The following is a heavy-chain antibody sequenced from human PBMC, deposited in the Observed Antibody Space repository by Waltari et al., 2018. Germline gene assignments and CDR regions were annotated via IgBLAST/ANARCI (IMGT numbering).Heavy chain of an antibody. CDR2: IISRCSNI. CDR1: GFTFSSYE. CDR3: ATGGYYYGGDWFDP. J-gene: IGHJ5*02. Sequence: EVQLVESGGGLVQPGGSLRLSCAASGFTFSSYEMNWVRQAPGKGLEWVSYIISRCSNIYYADSGKGRFTISRDNAKNSLDLQMNSLRAEDTAVYYCATGGYYYGGDWFDPWGQGTLVTVSS. D-gene: IGHD3-22*01. V-gene: IGHV3-48*03.